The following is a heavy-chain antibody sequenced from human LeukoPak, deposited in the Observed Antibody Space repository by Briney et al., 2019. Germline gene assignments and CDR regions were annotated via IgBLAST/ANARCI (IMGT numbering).Heavy chain of an antibody. Sequence: GGSLRLSCAVSGITLSNYGMSWVRQAPGKGLEWVAGISDSGGRTNYADSVKGRFTISRDNPKNTLYLQMNSLRAVDTAVYFCAKRGVVIRVILVGFHKEAYYFDSWGQGALVTVSS. D-gene: IGHD3-22*01. CDR3: AKRGVVIRVILVGFHKEAYYFDS. J-gene: IGHJ4*02. V-gene: IGHV3-23*01. CDR2: ISDSGGRT. CDR1: GITLSNYG.